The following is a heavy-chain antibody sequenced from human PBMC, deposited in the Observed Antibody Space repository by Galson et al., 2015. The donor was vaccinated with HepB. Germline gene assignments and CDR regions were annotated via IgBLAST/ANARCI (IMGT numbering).Heavy chain of an antibody. V-gene: IGHV3-30-3*01. CDR3: ARAYAPTPDAFDM. CDR2: MSSDGSSI. Sequence: SLRLSCAASGFTFSSYAMHWVRQAPGKGLEWVAAMSSDGSSIYYTDSVEGRFTISRDNSKRTLYLQMNSLRAEDTAVYYCARAYAPTPDAFDMWGQGTMVTVSS. D-gene: IGHD2-2*01. J-gene: IGHJ3*02. CDR1: GFTFSSYA.